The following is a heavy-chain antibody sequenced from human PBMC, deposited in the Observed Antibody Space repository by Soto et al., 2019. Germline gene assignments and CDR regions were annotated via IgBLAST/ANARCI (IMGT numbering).Heavy chain of an antibody. J-gene: IGHJ5*02. V-gene: IGHV1-18*04. CDR2: ISAYNGNT. CDR1: GYTFTIYG. D-gene: IGHD2-15*01. Sequence: GASVKVSGKASGYTFTIYGISCVLRSPGQGLEWMGWISAYNGNTNYAQKLQGRVTMTTDTSTSTAYMGLRSLRSDDTAVYYCARDSAVVVGPWFDPWGQGTLVTVSS. CDR3: ARDSAVVVGPWFDP.